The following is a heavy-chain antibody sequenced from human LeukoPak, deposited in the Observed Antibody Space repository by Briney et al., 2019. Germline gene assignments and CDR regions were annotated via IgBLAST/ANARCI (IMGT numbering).Heavy chain of an antibody. CDR3: ARQKAYDRYFDL. J-gene: IGHJ2*01. V-gene: IGHV5-51*01. CDR1: GYNFASYW. CDR2: FYPGDSDT. D-gene: IGHD3-3*01. Sequence: GESLKISCKGSGYNFASYWIGWVRQMPGKGLEWMGIFYPGDSDTRYSPSSQGQVTMSADKSISTAYLQWSSLKASDTAMYYCARQKAYDRYFDLWGRGTLVTVSS.